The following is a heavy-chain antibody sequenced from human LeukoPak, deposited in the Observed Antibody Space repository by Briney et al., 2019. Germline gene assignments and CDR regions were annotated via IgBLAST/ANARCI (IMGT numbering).Heavy chain of an antibody. J-gene: IGHJ6*02. V-gene: IGHV3-7*01. CDR3: PRSPLYGMDV. Sequence: GGSLRLSCVGSGFTFSNYWMTWVRQAPGKGLEWVANIKQDGSEKYYGDSVKGRFTISRDNAKNSLYLQMNSPRVEDTAVYYCPRSPLYGMDVWGQGTTVTVAS. CDR2: IKQDGSEK. CDR1: GFTFSNYW.